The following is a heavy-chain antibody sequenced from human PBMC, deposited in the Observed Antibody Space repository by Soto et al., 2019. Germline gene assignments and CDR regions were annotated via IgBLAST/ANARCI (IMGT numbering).Heavy chain of an antibody. Sequence: QVQLVESGGGVVQPGRSLRLSCAASGFTFSKYGFHWVRQAPGKGLEWVAVIVNDGSEKYHADSVEGRFTISRDNSKDTLFLQMNSLRAEDTAVYYCARDDAFQNENGFDIWGQGIMVNVSS. CDR3: ARDDAFQNENGFDI. V-gene: IGHV3-33*01. J-gene: IGHJ3*02. CDR1: GFTFSKYG. CDR2: IVNDGSEK. D-gene: IGHD1-1*01.